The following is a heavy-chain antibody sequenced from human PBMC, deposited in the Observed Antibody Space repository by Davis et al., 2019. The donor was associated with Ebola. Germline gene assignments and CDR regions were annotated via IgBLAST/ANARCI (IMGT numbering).Heavy chain of an antibody. Sequence: GESLKISCAVSGFTFSNYAMTWVRQAPGKGLEWVSAIHGSGTGTFYAASVKGRFTVSRDNSKNTLYLELNSVRAEDTAVYYCARGLIMSGSSSNYWGQGTLVTVSS. J-gene: IGHJ4*02. D-gene: IGHD1-26*01. CDR1: GFTFSNYA. CDR2: IHGSGTGT. CDR3: ARGLIMSGSSSNY. V-gene: IGHV3-23*01.